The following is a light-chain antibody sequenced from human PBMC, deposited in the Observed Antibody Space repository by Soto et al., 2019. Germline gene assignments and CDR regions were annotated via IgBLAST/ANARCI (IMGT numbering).Light chain of an antibody. J-gene: IGLJ1*01. CDR1: SSDVGAYNL. CDR2: EVT. CDR3: ASSTSDSLYV. V-gene: IGLV2-14*01. Sequence: QSVLTQPASVSGSPGQSITISCTGTSSDVGAYNLVSWYQHLPDKAPKLIISEVTNRPSGVSYRFSGSKSGNTASLTISALLAEDEADYFCASSTSDSLYVFGTGTKVTVL.